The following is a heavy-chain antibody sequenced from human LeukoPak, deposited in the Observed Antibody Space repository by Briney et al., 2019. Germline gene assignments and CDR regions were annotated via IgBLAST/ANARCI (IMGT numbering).Heavy chain of an antibody. CDR3: ARDLGCSGGSCYSWWFDP. CDR2: ISSSGSYI. CDR1: GFTFSSYS. J-gene: IGHJ5*02. Sequence: PGGSLRLSCAASGFTFSSYSMNWVRQAPGKGLEWVSSISSSGSYIYYADSVKGRFTISRDNAKNSLYLQMNSLRAEDTAVYYCARDLGCSGGSCYSWWFDPWGQGTLVTVSS. D-gene: IGHD2-15*01. V-gene: IGHV3-21*01.